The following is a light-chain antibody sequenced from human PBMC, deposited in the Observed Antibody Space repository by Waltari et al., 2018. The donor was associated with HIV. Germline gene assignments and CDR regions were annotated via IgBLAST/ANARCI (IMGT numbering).Light chain of an antibody. Sequence: QSALPNPRSVSGPPGQSVTISCTGVGAITYVSWYQQHPGKAPRLMIYHGNKRPSGVPDRFSGSKSGNTASLTISGLQAEDEAEYHCCSYAGSFTSHVFGTGTKVSVL. V-gene: IGLV2-11*01. J-gene: IGLJ1*01. CDR1: VGAITY. CDR2: HGN. CDR3: CSYAGSFTSHV.